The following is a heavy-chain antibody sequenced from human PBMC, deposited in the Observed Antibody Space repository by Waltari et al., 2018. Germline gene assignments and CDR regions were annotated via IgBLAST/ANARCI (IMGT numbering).Heavy chain of an antibody. D-gene: IGHD3-10*01. V-gene: IGHV1-69-2*01. Sequence: EVQLVQSGAEVKKPGATVKISCKASGYTFTDYYMHWVQQAPGKGLEWMGRVDPEDGEKIYAEKFQGRVTITADTSTDTAYMELSSLRFEDTAVYYCYYYGSGSSNNWFDPWGQGTLVTVSS. CDR3: YYYGSGSSNNWFDP. CDR2: VDPEDGEK. J-gene: IGHJ5*02. CDR1: GYTFTDYY.